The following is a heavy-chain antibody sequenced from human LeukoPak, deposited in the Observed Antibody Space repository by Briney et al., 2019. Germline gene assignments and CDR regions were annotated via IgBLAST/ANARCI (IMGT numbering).Heavy chain of an antibody. J-gene: IGHJ3*02. CDR3: ARDRGYCTNGVCYARRIGAFDI. CDR1: GGSISSSNW. Sequence: SETLSLTCAVSGGSISSSNWWSWVRQPPGKGLEWIGEIYHSGSTNYNPSLKSRVTISVDKSKNQFSLKLSSVTAADTAVYYCARDRGYCTNGVCYARRIGAFDIWGQGTMVTVSS. V-gene: IGHV4-4*02. CDR2: IYHSGST. D-gene: IGHD2-8*01.